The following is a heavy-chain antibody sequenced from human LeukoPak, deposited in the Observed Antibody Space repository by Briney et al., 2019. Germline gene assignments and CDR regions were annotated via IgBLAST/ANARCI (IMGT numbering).Heavy chain of an antibody. CDR3: ARDRVYCSGGSCYYYYYMDV. V-gene: IGHV1-2*02. J-gene: IGHJ6*03. D-gene: IGHD2-15*01. CDR1: GYTLTGYY. Sequence: ASVKVSCKASGYTLTGYYMHWVRQAPGQGLEWMGWINPNSGGTNYAQKFQGRVTMTRDTSISTAYMELSRLRSDDTAVYYCARDRVYCSGGSCYYYYYMDVWGKGTTVTISS. CDR2: INPNSGGT.